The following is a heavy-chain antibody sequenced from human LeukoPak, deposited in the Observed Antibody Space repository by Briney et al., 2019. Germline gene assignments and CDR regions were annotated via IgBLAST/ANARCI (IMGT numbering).Heavy chain of an antibody. V-gene: IGHV1-2*02. Sequence: ASAKVSCKASGYTFTGYYMHWVRQAPGQGLEWLGWINPNSGGTNYAQKFQGRVTMTRDTSISTAYMELSRLRSDDTAVYYCARVVEMATSFLPDAFDIWGQGTMVTVSS. D-gene: IGHD5-24*01. CDR2: INPNSGGT. CDR1: GYTFTGYY. J-gene: IGHJ3*02. CDR3: ARVVEMATSFLPDAFDI.